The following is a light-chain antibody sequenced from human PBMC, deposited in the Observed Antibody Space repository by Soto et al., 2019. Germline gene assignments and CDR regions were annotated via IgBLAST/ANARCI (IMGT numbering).Light chain of an antibody. J-gene: IGLJ2*01. Sequence: QSALTQPPSASGSPGQSVAISCTGTGSDIGGYNYVSWYQQHPGKAPKLIIYEVNKRPSGVPDRFSGSKSGNTASLTVSGLQADDEAAYYCGSYAGSNNFLVFGGGTKLTVL. CDR3: GSYAGSNNFLV. CDR2: EVN. CDR1: GSDIGGYNY. V-gene: IGLV2-8*01.